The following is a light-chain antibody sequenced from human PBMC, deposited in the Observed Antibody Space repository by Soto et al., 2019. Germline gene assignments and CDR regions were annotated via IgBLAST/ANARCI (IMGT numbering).Light chain of an antibody. Sequence: EIAMTQSPATLSLSPGERATVSCRASQSIRSDLAWYQQKPGQAPRLLIYGAFLRATGIPARFSGSGSGTEFTLTISSLQSEDFAVYYCQQYNNWPLTFGGGTKVDI. CDR2: GAF. V-gene: IGKV3-15*01. CDR3: QQYNNWPLT. CDR1: QSIRSD. J-gene: IGKJ4*01.